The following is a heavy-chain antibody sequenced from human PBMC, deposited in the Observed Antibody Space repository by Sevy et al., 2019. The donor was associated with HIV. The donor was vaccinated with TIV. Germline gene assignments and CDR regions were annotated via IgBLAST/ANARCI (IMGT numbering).Heavy chain of an antibody. D-gene: IGHD3-22*01. J-gene: IGHJ4*02. CDR1: GFTFSSYA. CDR3: ARGGDFRDSSGYYLDFDY. CDR2: ISYDGSNK. V-gene: IGHV3-30*04. Sequence: GGSLRLSCAASGFTFSSYAMHWVRQAPGKGLEWVAVISYDGSNKYYADSVKGRFTISRDNSKNTLYLQMNCLRAEDTAAYYCARGGDFRDSSGYYLDFDYWGQGTLVTVSS.